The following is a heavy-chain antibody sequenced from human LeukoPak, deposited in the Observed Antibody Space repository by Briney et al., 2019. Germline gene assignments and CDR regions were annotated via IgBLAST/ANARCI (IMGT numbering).Heavy chain of an antibody. J-gene: IGHJ4*02. CDR2: IYDPNSYN. CDR3: AGGQGGHCGGDCHLRF. V-gene: IGHV3-21*01. D-gene: IGHD2-21*01. Sequence: KTGGSLRLSCAPSGFRFSNSAFNWVRQAPGKGVGWVSSIYDPNSYNYYADSVRGRFTISRDNSKNILYLQMNSLRAEDTAVYYCAGGQGGHCGGDCHLRFWGQGTLVTVSS. CDR1: GFRFSNSA.